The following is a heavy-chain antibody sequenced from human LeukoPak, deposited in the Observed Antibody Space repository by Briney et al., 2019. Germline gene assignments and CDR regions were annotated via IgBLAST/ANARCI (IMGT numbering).Heavy chain of an antibody. D-gene: IGHD5-18*01. Sequence: ASVKVSCKASGYTFTSYGISWVRQAPGQGLEWMGWMNPNSGNTGYAQKFQGRVTMTRNTSISTAYMELSSLRSEDTAVYYCARYSYGWPYNSYMDVWGKGTTVTISS. V-gene: IGHV1-8*02. J-gene: IGHJ6*03. CDR3: ARYSYGWPYNSYMDV. CDR1: GYTFTSYG. CDR2: MNPNSGNT.